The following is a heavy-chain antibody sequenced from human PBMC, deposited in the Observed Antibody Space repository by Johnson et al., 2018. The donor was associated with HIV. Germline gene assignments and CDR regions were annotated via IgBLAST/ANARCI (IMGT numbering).Heavy chain of an antibody. CDR3: ARERHAFDI. CDR1: GFTFSSYG. J-gene: IGHJ3*02. V-gene: IGHV3-30*19. CDR2: ISYDGSNK. Sequence: VQLVESGVGVVQPGRSLRLSCAASGFTFSSYGMHWVRQAPGKGLEWVAVISYDGSNKYYTDYVKGRFTISRDNSKNTLYLQMNSLRAEDTAVYYCARERHAFDIWGQGTMVTVSS.